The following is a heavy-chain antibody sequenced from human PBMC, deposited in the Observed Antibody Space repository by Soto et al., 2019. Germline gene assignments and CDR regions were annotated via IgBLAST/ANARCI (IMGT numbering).Heavy chain of an antibody. CDR3: ARDAVDIVATIVSFDY. D-gene: IGHD5-12*01. J-gene: IGHJ4*02. V-gene: IGHV3-21*01. CDR1: GFTFSSYS. Sequence: EVQLVESGGGLVKPGGSLRLSCAASGFTFSSYSMNWVRQAPGKGLEWVSSISSSSSYIYYADSVKGRFTISRDNAKNSLYLQMNSLRAEDTAVYYCARDAVDIVATIVSFDYWGQGTLVTVSS. CDR2: ISSSSSYI.